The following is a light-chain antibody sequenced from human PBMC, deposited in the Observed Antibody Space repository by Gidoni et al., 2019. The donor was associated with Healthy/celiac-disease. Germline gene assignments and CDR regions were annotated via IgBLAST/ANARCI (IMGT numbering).Light chain of an antibody. CDR3: QQSYSTPLT. V-gene: IGKV1-39*01. CDR1: QSISSY. Sequence: DIEMTQSPSSLSASVGDRVTITCRASQSISSYLNWYQQKPGKAPKLLIYAASSMQSGVPSRFSGSGAGTDFTLTISSLQPEDFATYYFQQSYSTPLTFGRGTKVEIK. J-gene: IGKJ1*01. CDR2: AAS.